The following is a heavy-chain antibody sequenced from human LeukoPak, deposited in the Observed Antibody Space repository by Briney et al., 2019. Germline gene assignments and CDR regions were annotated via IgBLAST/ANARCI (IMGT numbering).Heavy chain of an antibody. J-gene: IGHJ2*01. CDR2: ISAGANAM. V-gene: IGHV3-48*03. Sequence: GGSLRLSCAASGFTFSAYEMTWVRLAPGKGLEWLSYISAGANAMNYADSVRGRFTTSRDDAKNSVYLQMNSLRDGDTAIYYCARKTDRPGEVGRDRFFDLWGRGTLVTVSS. CDR3: ARKTDRPGEVGRDRFFDL. D-gene: IGHD2-15*01. CDR1: GFTFSAYE.